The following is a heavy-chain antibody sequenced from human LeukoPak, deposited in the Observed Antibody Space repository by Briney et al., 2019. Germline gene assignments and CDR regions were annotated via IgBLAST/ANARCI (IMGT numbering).Heavy chain of an antibody. J-gene: IGHJ4*02. D-gene: IGHD1-14*01. CDR1: GGSFSGYH. CDR3: ASQNSAFAGPDY. Sequence: SETLSLTCAVYGGSFSGYHWSWTRQPPGKGLEWIGGINHSGSTNYNPSLKSRVTISVDTSKNQFSLKLSSVTAADTAVYYCASQNSAFAGPDYWGQGTLVTVSS. CDR2: INHSGST. V-gene: IGHV4-34*01.